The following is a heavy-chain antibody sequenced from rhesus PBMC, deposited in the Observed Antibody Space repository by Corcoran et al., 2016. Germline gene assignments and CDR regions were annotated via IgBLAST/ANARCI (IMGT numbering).Heavy chain of an antibody. Sequence: QVQLQESGPGLVKPSETLSRTCAVAGGSISSYYWRWSRPPPGKGLGGIGRIAVNGGSTDSTPSLRVRVTISTDTSKHQFSLKLSSVTAAATAVYYCARDRSSGNPNSIFDYWGQGVLVTVSS. D-gene: IGHD4-35*01. V-gene: IGHV4-173*01. CDR3: ARDRSSGNPNSIFDY. J-gene: IGHJ4*01. CDR2: IAVNGGST. CDR1: GGSISSYY.